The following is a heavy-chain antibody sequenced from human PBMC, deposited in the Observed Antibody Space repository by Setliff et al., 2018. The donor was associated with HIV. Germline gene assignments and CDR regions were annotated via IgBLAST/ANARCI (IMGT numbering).Heavy chain of an antibody. J-gene: IGHJ4*02. D-gene: IGHD3-22*01. Sequence: ETLSLTCAVYGGSFSGYYWSWIRQPPGKGLEWIGEINHSGSTNYNPSLKSRVTISVDTSKSQFSLKLSSVTAADTAVYYCARSPLGGYYYDNSGYHDYWGQGTLVTVSS. CDR1: GGSFSGYY. V-gene: IGHV4-34*01. CDR2: INHSGST. CDR3: ARSPLGGYYYDNSGYHDY.